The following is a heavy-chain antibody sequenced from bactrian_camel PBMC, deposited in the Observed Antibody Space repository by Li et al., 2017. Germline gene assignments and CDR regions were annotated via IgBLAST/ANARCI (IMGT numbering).Heavy chain of an antibody. CDR2: VNSGDNT. V-gene: IGHV3S55*01. CDR1: GYSIGTNC. J-gene: IGHJ4*01. Sequence: HVQLVESGGGSVQAGGSLRLSCAVSGYSIGTNCMAWFRQTPGKEREGVAIVNSGDNTYYADSVKGRFTISKDNANNILYLQMTSLKPEDTAMYYCAARDAYCVPTSFNLRRTLYKYWGLGTQVTVS. CDR3: AARDAYCVPTSFNLRRTLYKY. D-gene: IGHD1*01.